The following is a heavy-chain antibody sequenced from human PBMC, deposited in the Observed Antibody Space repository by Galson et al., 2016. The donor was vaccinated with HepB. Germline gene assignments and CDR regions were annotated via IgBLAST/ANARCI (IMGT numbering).Heavy chain of an antibody. J-gene: IGHJ6*02. CDR2: INPGALDI. CDR3: ARLSGAIEPEYYYGMDV. CDR1: GYTFTSYW. D-gene: IGHD3-10*01. V-gene: IGHV5-51*01. Sequence: QSGAEVKKPGESLKISCKGSGYTFTSYWIGWVRQMPGKGLEWMGIINPGALDIRYSPSFQGQVTISADRSISTAYLHWSSLKAPDTAMYYCARLSGAIEPEYYYGMDVWGQGTTVTVSS.